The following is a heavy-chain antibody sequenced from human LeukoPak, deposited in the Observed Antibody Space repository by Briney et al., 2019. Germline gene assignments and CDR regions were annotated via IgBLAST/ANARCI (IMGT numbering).Heavy chain of an antibody. Sequence: GESLKLSCVGSGFTFAKYAMTWVREVPGKGLEWVSVISGSGNVTYYSESVKGRFTISRDNSKRTLYLQMDSLRADDTAIYYCAKDRAGANWGQGTLVLVSS. J-gene: IGHJ4*02. CDR3: AKDRAGAN. CDR1: GFTFAKYA. V-gene: IGHV3-23*01. CDR2: ISGSGNVT.